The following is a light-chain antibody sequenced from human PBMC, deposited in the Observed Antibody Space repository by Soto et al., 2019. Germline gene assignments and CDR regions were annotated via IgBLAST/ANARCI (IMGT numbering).Light chain of an antibody. CDR1: QNVRSY. V-gene: IGKV3-11*01. CDR2: DAS. Sequence: DLAQSPATLSLSPGERATLSCRASQNVRSYLAWYQQKPGQAPRLLIHDASSRATGIPDRFSGSGSGTDFTLTISSLEPEDSAVYYCQQRTNWPTSTFGQGTRLESK. CDR3: QQRTNWPTST. J-gene: IGKJ5*01.